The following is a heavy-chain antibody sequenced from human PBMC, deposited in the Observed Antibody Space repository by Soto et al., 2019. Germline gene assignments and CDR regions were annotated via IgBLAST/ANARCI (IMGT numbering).Heavy chain of an antibody. CDR3: VSTINGYFEY. V-gene: IGHV5-51*01. Sequence: GESLKISCQGSGHSFVTHWIGWVRQMPGKGLEWMGIIYPGDSETKYSPSFQGQVTISADKSISTAYLQWSSLKASDTALYYCVSTINGYFEYWGQGTLVTVS. CDR1: GHSFVTHW. CDR2: IYPGDSET. D-gene: IGHD3-9*01. J-gene: IGHJ4*02.